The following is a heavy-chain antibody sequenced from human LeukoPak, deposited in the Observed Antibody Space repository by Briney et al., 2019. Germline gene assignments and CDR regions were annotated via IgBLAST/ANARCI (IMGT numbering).Heavy chain of an antibody. CDR3: AREVRFGELDP. Sequence: AEPLSLLCSLCGGSMNSYYWRWLRQPPGRGGAWIGYIYYSGSTNYNPSLKRRVTISVDTSKNQFSLKLSSVTAADTAVYYCAREVRFGELDPWGQGTLVTVSS. CDR2: IYYSGST. V-gene: IGHV4-59*01. D-gene: IGHD3-10*01. J-gene: IGHJ5*02. CDR1: GGSMNSYY.